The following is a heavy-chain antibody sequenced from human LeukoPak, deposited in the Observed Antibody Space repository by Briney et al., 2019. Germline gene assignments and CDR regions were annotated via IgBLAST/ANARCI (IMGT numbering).Heavy chain of an antibody. Sequence: GGSLRLSCAASGFTFSDYYMSWIRQAPGKGLEWVANIKQDGSEKYYVDSVKGRFTISRDNAKNSLYLQMNSLRAEDTAVYYCARARYCSSTSCLIYFDYWGQGTLVTVSS. J-gene: IGHJ4*02. CDR2: IKQDGSEK. V-gene: IGHV3-7*01. CDR3: ARARYCSSTSCLIYFDY. CDR1: GFTFSDYY. D-gene: IGHD2-2*01.